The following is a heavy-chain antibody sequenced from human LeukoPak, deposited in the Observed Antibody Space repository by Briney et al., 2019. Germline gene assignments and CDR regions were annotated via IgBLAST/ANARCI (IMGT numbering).Heavy chain of an antibody. D-gene: IGHD1-26*01. CDR2: IIPIFGTA. CDR1: GGTYSSYA. Sequence: GASVNVSCKASGGTYSSYAISWVRQAPGQELEWMGGIIPIFGTANYAQKFQGRVTITADESTSTAYMELSSLRSEDTAVYYCAREGALGGMDVWGQGTTVTVSS. J-gene: IGHJ6*02. V-gene: IGHV1-69*13. CDR3: AREGALGGMDV.